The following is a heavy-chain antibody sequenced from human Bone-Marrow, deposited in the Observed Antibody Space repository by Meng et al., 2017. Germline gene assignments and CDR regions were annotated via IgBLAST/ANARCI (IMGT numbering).Heavy chain of an antibody. CDR2: ISSSGSTI. D-gene: IGHD6-19*01. CDR1: GFTFSSYE. Sequence: GESLKISCAASGFTFSSYEMNWVRQAPGKGLEWVSYISSSGSTIYYADSVKGRFTISRDNAKNSLYLQMNSLRAEDTAVYYCARTSSGWYPKGYYYYGMDVWGQGNTVNGAS. CDR3: ARTSSGWYPKGYYYYGMDV. J-gene: IGHJ6*02. V-gene: IGHV3-48*03.